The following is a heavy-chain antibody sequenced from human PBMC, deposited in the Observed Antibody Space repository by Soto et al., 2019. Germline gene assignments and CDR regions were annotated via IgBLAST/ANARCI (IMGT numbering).Heavy chain of an antibody. Sequence: GESLKISCKGSGYSFTSYWIGWVRQMPGKGLEWMGIIYPGDSDTRYSPSVQGQVTISADKSISTAYLQWSSLKAADTAMYYCARNVGDSSGYYYYYGMDVWGQGTTVTVSS. CDR1: GYSFTSYW. D-gene: IGHD3-22*01. CDR3: ARNVGDSSGYYYYYGMDV. J-gene: IGHJ6*02. CDR2: IYPGDSDT. V-gene: IGHV5-51*01.